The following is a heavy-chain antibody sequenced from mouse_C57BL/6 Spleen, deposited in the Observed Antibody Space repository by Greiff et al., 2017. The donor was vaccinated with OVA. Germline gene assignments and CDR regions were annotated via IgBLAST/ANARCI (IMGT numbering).Heavy chain of an antibody. CDR1: GYTFTDYY. CDR2: IYPGSGNT. V-gene: IGHV1-76*01. D-gene: IGHD1-1*01. J-gene: IGHJ4*01. Sequence: QVQLQQSGAELVRPGASVKLSCKASGYTFTDYYINWVKQRPGQGLEWIARIYPGSGNTYYNEKFKGKATLTAEKSSSTAYMQLSSLTSEDSAVYFCARSTSGSSFYAMDYWGQGTSVTVSS. CDR3: ARSTSGSSFYAMDY.